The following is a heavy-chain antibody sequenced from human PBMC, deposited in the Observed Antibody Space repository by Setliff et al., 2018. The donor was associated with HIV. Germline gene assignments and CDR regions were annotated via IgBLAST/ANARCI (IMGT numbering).Heavy chain of an antibody. CDR1: GFTFKNCA. V-gene: IGHV3-48*04. J-gene: IGHJ4*02. D-gene: IGHD1-26*01. Sequence: GALRLSCAASGFTFKNCAMSWVRQTPGKGLEWVSYISIGGTTIYHADSVKARFTISRDYAKNSLHLQMNSLRADDTAVYYCARDSGTVVGATGPGYWGQGTLVTVSS. CDR3: ARDSGTVVGATGPGY. CDR2: ISIGGTTI.